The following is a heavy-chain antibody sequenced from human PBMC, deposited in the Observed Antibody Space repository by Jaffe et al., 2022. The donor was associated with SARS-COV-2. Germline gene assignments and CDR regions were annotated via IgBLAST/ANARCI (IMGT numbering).Heavy chain of an antibody. CDR2: ISYDGTNK. CDR3: ARADGSGSYYNMDC. D-gene: IGHD3-10*01. V-gene: IGHV3-30*04. J-gene: IGHJ1*01. CDR1: GFTFSSYA. Sequence: QVQLVESGGGVVQPGRSLRLSCAASGFTFSSYAMHWVRQAPGKGLEWVAIISYDGTNKYYSDSVMGRFTISRDNSKNTLYLQMNSLRIEDTANYYCARADGSGSYYNMDCWGQGTLVTVSS.